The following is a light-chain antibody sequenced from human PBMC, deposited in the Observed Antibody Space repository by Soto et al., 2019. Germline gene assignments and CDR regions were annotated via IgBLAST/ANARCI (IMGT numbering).Light chain of an antibody. Sequence: EIVLTQSPATLSLSPGERATLSCRASQSVSSYLAWYQQKPGQAPRLLIYDASNRATGIPARFSGSGSGTDFTLTISSLDPEDFAVYYCQQRSNWPYTFGQGTKLAIK. CDR3: QQRSNWPYT. CDR2: DAS. V-gene: IGKV3-11*01. CDR1: QSVSSY. J-gene: IGKJ2*01.